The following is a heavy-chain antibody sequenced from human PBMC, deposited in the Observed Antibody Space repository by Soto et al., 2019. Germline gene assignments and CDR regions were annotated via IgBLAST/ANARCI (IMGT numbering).Heavy chain of an antibody. Sequence: GGSLRLSCAASGFTFSSYGMHGGRQAPGKGLEGVAVISYDGSNKYYADSVKGRFTISRDNSKNTLYLQMNSLRAEDTAVYYCAKGPYCSSTSCPYYYGMDVWGQGTTVTVSS. J-gene: IGHJ6*02. D-gene: IGHD2-2*01. CDR1: GFTFSSYG. CDR2: ISYDGSNK. CDR3: AKGPYCSSTSCPYYYGMDV. V-gene: IGHV3-30*18.